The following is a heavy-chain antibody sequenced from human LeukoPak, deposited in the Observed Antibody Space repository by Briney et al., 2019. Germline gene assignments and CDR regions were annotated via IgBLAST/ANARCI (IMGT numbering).Heavy chain of an antibody. V-gene: IGHV3-30*18. CDR1: GGSMSPYY. J-gene: IGHJ3*02. D-gene: IGHD5-18*01. Sequence: LSLTCTVSGGSMSPYYWNWIRQPPGKGLEWVALISYDGGKKYYADSVKGRFTISRDNSKNTLYLQMNSLIPDDTAVYYCAKGRQQWWTFDALDIWGQGTMVTVSS. CDR3: AKGRQQWWTFDALDI. CDR2: ISYDGGKK.